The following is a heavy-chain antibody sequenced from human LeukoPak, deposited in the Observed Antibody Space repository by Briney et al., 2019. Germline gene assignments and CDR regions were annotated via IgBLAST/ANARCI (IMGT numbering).Heavy chain of an antibody. CDR1: GGSFSGYY. V-gene: IGHV4-34*01. CDR2: INHSGST. CDR3: ARGRYCSSTSCYFYWFDP. J-gene: IGHJ5*02. D-gene: IGHD2-2*01. Sequence: PSETLSLTCAVYGGSFSGYYWSWIRQPPGKGLEWIGEINHSGSTNYNPSLKSRVTISVDTSKNQFSLKLSSVTAADTVVYYCARGRYCSSTSCYFYWFDPWGQGTLVTVSS.